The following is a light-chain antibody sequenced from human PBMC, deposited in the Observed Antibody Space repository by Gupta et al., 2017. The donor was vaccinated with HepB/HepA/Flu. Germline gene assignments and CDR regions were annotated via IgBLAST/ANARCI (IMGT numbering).Light chain of an antibody. V-gene: IGKV3-15*01. J-gene: IGKJ1*01. CDR3: QQYNNWLTWT. Sequence: EIVMTQSPATLSVSPGERATLSCRASQSVSSNLAWYQQKPGQAPRLLIYGASTRATGIPARFSGSGSGTEXTLTISXLQSEDFAVYYCQQYNNWLTWTFGXGTKVEIK. CDR1: QSVSSN. CDR2: GAS.